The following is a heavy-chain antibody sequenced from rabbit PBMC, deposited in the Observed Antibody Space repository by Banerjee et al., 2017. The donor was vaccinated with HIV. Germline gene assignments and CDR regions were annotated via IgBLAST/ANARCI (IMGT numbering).Heavy chain of an antibody. CDR1: GFSFSSNYY. D-gene: IGHD4-1*01. J-gene: IGHJ4*01. V-gene: IGHV1S45*01. Sequence: QEQLVESGGGPVQPEGSLTLTCTASGFSFSSNYYMCWVRQAPGKGLEWIGCIYTGSGRTWYASWAKGRFTFSKTSSTTVTLQMTSLTAADTATYFCARDHSHDTSGWEFGLRGPGTLVTVS. CDR2: IYTGSGRT. CDR3: ARDHSHDTSGWEFGL.